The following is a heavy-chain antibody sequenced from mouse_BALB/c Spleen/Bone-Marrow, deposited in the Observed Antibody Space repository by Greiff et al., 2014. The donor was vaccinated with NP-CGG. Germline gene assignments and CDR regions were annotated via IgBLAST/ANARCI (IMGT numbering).Heavy chain of an antibody. CDR2: ISYSGNT. J-gene: IGHJ2*01. CDR1: GDSITNAY. Sequence: EVNLVESGPSLVKPSQTLSLTCSATGDSITNAYWNWIRKFPGNKIDYMGYISYSGNTYYNPSLKSRISITRDTSKNQFYLQLNSVTTEDTATYFCARGTGYYFDYWGQGTTLRVSS. CDR3: ARGTGYYFDY. D-gene: IGHD3-3*01. V-gene: IGHV3-8*02.